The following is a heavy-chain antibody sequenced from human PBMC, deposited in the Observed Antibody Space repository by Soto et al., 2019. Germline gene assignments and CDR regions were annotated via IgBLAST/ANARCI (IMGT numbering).Heavy chain of an antibody. J-gene: IGHJ6*02. CDR3: AREFRGDYGDNQGGYGMDV. CDR2: IWYDGSNK. CDR1: GFTFSSYG. D-gene: IGHD4-17*01. Sequence: GGSLRLSCAASGFTFSSYGMHWVRQAPGKGLEWVAVIWYDGSNKYYADSVKGRFTISRDNSKNTLYLQMNSLRAEDTAVYYCAREFRGDYGDNQGGYGMDVWGQGTTVTVSS. V-gene: IGHV3-33*01.